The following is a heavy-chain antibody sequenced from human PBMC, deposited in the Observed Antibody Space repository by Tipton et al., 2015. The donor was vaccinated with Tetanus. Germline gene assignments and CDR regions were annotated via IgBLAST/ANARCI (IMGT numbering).Heavy chain of an antibody. D-gene: IGHD3-22*01. J-gene: IGHJ2*01. CDR3: VGGIANDYYDTSGYSSGYWYFDL. CDR2: IYYSGST. Sequence: LRLSCTVSGDSIGSGGYYWSWIRQHPGKGLEWIGYIYYSGSTFYNPSLRSRLAMSVDTSKNQFSLKLGSVAAADTAVYYCVGGIANDYYDTSGYSSGYWYFDLWGRGPLVTVSS. V-gene: IGHV4-31*03. CDR1: GDSIGSGGYY.